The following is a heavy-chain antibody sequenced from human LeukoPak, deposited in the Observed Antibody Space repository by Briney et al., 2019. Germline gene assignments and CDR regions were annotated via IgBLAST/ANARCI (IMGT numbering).Heavy chain of an antibody. CDR2: INPNSGDT. D-gene: IGHD2-2*01. CDR3: ARDYCSSTSCLFDY. V-gene: IGHV1-2*06. J-gene: IGHJ4*02. CDR1: GYTFTAYH. Sequence: ASVKVSCKASGYTFTAYHMHRVRQAPGQGLEWMGRINPNSGDTNYAQKFQGRVTMTRDTSISTAYMELSRLRSDDTAGYYCARDYCSSTSCLFDYWGQGTLVSVSS.